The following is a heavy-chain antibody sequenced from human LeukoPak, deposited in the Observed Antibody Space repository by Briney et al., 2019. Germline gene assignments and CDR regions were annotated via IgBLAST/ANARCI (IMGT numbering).Heavy chain of an antibody. V-gene: IGHV1-8*01. CDR1: GYTFTTYD. J-gene: IGHJ4*02. CDR2: MNPNSGNT. CDR3: ATGYCSGGSCHGGFDY. D-gene: IGHD2-15*01. Sequence: ASVKVSCKASGYTFTTYDINWVRQATGQGLGWMGWMNPNSGNTGYAQKFQGRVTMTRNTSISTAYMELSSLRSEDTAVYYCATGYCSGGSCHGGFDYWGQGTLVTVSS.